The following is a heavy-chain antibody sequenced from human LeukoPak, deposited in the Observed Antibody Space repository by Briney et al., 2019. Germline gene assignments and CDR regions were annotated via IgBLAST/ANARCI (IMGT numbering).Heavy chain of an antibody. Sequence: PGGSLRLSCAASGFTFSSYSMNWVRQAPGKGLEWVSYISSTIYYADSVKGRFTISRDTAKNSLYLQMNSLRAEDTAVYSCARGDYGDYWNYYYMDVWGKGTTVTVSS. J-gene: IGHJ6*03. D-gene: IGHD4-17*01. CDR3: ARGDYGDYWNYYYMDV. CDR1: GFTFSSYS. CDR2: ISSTI. V-gene: IGHV3-48*01.